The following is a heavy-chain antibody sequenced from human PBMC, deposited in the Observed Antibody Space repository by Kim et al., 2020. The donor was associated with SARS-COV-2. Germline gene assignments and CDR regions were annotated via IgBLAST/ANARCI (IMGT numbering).Heavy chain of an antibody. CDR2: IDPSDSYT. CDR3: ARLVTHSSGWFNWFDP. Sequence: GESLKISCKGSGYSFTSYWISWVRQMPGKGLEWMGRIDPSDSYTNYSPSFQGHVTISADKSISTAYLQWSSLKASDTAMYYCARLVTHSSGWFNWFDPWGQGTLVTVSS. V-gene: IGHV5-10-1*01. D-gene: IGHD6-19*01. J-gene: IGHJ5*02. CDR1: GYSFTSYW.